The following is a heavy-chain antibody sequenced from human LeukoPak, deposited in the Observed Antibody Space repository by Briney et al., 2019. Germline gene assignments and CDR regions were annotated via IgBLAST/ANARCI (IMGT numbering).Heavy chain of an antibody. CDR1: GFTFSRYW. Sequence: PGRSLRLSCAPSGFTFSRYWMSWVRQAPGPGLEWVANIKQDGSEKYYVDSVKGRFTISRDNAKNSLYLQMNSLRAEDTAVYYCARKAYGLDVWGKGTTVTVSS. CDR3: ARKAYGLDV. V-gene: IGHV3-7*03. CDR2: IKQDGSEK. J-gene: IGHJ6*04.